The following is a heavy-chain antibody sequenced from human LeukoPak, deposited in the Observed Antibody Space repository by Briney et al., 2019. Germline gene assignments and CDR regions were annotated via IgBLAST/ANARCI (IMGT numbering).Heavy chain of an antibody. CDR1: GFTFSSNY. CDR3: ARSNRYCSGGSCYYYYYMDV. D-gene: IGHD2-15*01. Sequence: GGSLRLSCAASGFTFSSNYMSWVRQAPGKGLEWVSVIYSGGSTYYADSVKGRFTISRDNSKNTLYLQMNSLRAEDTAVYYCARSNRYCSGGSCYYYYYMDVWGKGTTVTISS. J-gene: IGHJ6*03. CDR2: IYSGGST. V-gene: IGHV3-66*01.